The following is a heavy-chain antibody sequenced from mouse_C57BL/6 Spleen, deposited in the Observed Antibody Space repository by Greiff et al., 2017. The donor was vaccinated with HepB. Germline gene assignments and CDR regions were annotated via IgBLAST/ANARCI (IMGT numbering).Heavy chain of an antibody. V-gene: IGHV1-55*01. D-gene: IGHD2-4*01. CDR3: ARFYYDYEGWYFDV. CDR2: SYPGSGST. J-gene: IGHJ1*03. Sequence: VQLQQPGAELVKPGASVKMSCKASGYTFTSYWITWVKQRPGQGLEWIGDSYPGSGSTNYNEKFKSKATLTVDTSSSTAYMQLSSLTSEDSAVYYCARFYYDYEGWYFDVWGTGTTVTVSS. CDR1: GYTFTSYW.